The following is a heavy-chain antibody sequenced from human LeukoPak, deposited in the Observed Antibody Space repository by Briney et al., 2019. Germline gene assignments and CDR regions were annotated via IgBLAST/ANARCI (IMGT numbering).Heavy chain of an antibody. CDR3: AELGITMIGGV. CDR2: INSDGSST. Sequence: GGSLRLSCVASGFTFSSYWMHWVRQAPGKGLVWFSRINSDGSSTKCADSVKGRFTISRDNAKNTLYLQMNSLRAEDTAVYYCAELGITMIGGVWGKGTTVTISS. V-gene: IGHV3-74*03. J-gene: IGHJ6*04. CDR1: GFTFSSYW. D-gene: IGHD3-10*02.